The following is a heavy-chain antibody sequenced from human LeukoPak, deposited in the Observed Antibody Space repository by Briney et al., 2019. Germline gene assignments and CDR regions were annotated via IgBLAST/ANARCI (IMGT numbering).Heavy chain of an antibody. CDR2: VVGNGGTT. CDR3: ARERAFYYDY. CDR1: GFTVSSKY. Sequence: PGGSLRLSCAASGFTVSSKYMSWVRQAPGKGLEYVSAVVGNGGTTYYANSVKGRFTISRDNSKNTVYLQMGSLRAEDTAVYYCARERAFYYDYWGQGALVTVSS. J-gene: IGHJ4*02. V-gene: IGHV3-64*01.